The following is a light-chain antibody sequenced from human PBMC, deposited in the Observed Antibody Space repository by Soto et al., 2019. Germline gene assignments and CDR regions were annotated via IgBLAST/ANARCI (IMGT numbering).Light chain of an antibody. CDR1: QGIRND. J-gene: IGKJ1*01. Sequence: AIQMTQSPSSLSASVXDRVTITCRASQGIRNDLGWYQQKPGKAPKLLIYTTSSLQSGVPSRFSGSGSGTDFTLTISSLQPEDFATYYCLQDYNYPWTFGQGTKVDI. CDR3: LQDYNYPWT. CDR2: TTS. V-gene: IGKV1-6*01.